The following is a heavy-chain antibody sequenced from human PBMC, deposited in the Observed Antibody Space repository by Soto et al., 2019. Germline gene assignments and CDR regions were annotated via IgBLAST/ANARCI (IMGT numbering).Heavy chain of an antibody. V-gene: IGHV1-69*05. CDR2: IIPIFSTA. CDR1: GGTFSSYA. D-gene: IGHD6-19*01. J-gene: IGHJ4*02. Sequence: SVKVSCKASGGTFSSYAISWVRQAPGQGLEWMGGIIPIFSTANYAQKFQERVTITRDMSTSTAYMELSSLRSEDTVVYYCAAALSIAVAVSLDYWGQGTLVTVSS. CDR3: AAALSIAVAVSLDY.